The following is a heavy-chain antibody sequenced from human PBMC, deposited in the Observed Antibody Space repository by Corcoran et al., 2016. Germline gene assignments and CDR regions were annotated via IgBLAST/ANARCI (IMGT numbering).Heavy chain of an antibody. CDR3: ASEYRGYSYVLYYYYYYGMDV. CDR2: IYYSGST. Sequence: QLQLQESGPGLVKPSETLSLTCTVSGGSISSSSYYWGWIRQPPGQGLEWIGSIYYSGSTYYNPSLKSRVTISVDTSKNQFALKLSSVTAADTAVYYCASEYRGYSYVLYYYYYYGMDVWGQGTTVTVSS. J-gene: IGHJ6*02. CDR1: GGSISSSSYY. V-gene: IGHV4-39*07. D-gene: IGHD5-18*01.